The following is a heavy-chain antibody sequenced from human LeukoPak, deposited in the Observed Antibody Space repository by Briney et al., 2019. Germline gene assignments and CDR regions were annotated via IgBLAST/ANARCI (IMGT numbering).Heavy chain of an antibody. D-gene: IGHD2-15*01. V-gene: IGHV1-2*02. CDR2: INPNSGGT. CDR3: ARAPRYCSGGSCGRPYYYYMDV. Sequence: EASVKVSCKASGYTFTGYYMHWVPQAPGQGLEWMRWINPNSGGTNYAQKFQGRVTMTRDTSISTSYMELSRLRSDDTAVYYCARAPRYCSGGSCGRPYYYYMDVWGKGTTVTVSS. J-gene: IGHJ6*03. CDR1: GYTFTGYY.